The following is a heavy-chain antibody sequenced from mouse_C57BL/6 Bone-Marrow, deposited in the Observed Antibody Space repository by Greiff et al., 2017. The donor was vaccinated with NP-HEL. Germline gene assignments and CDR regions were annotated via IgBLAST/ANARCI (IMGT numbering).Heavy chain of an antibody. V-gene: IGHV5-9-1*02. CDR3: TSQTRAYYAMDY. CDR2: ISSGGDYI. Sequence: EVKLMESGEGLVKPGGSLKLSCAASGFTFSSYAMSWVRQTPEKRLEWVAYISSGGDYIYYADTVKGRFTISRDNARNTLYLQMSSLKSEDTAMYYCTSQTRAYYAMDYWGQGTSVTVSS. CDR1: GFTFSSYA. J-gene: IGHJ4*01.